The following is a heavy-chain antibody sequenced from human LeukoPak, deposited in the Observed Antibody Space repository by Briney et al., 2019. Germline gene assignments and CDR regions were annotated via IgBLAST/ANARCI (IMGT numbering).Heavy chain of an antibody. V-gene: IGHV1-46*01. D-gene: IGHD2-21*02. CDR2: INPSGGST. J-gene: IGHJ4*02. CDR3: ARDRHIVVVTAAYYFDY. CDR1: GYTFTGYY. Sequence: ASVKVSCKASGYTFTGYYMHWVRQAPGQGLEWMGIINPSGGSTSYAQKFQGRVTMTRDTSTSTVYMELSSLRSEDTAVYYCARDRHIVVVTAAYYFDYWGQGTLVTVSS.